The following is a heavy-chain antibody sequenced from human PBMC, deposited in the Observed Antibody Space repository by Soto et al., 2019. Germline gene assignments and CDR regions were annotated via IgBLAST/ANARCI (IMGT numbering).Heavy chain of an antibody. CDR1: GFTFSSYG. CDR2: IRGSAGNA. V-gene: IGHV3-23*01. Sequence: EVQFLESGGGLMQPGGSLRLSGAGTGFTFSSYGMSWVRQAPGKGLEWVSTIRGSAGNANYADSVKGRFTISRDDSTTTVHLQMNSLRPDDTAVYYCAKHLWLWESVCDPWGQGDLVVVSS. CDR3: AKHLWLWESVCDP. J-gene: IGHJ5*02. D-gene: IGHD3-10*01.